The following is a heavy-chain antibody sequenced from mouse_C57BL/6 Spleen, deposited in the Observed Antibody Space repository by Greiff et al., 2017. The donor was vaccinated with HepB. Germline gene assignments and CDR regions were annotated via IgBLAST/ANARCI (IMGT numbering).Heavy chain of an antibody. CDR1: GFNIKNTY. CDR3: ARGPHYYGSSFDY. J-gene: IGHJ2*01. CDR2: IDPANGNT. D-gene: IGHD1-1*01. V-gene: IGHV14-3*01. Sequence: VQLKESVAELVRPGASVKLSCTASGFNIKNTYMHWVKQRPEQGLEWIGRIDPANGNTKYAPKFQGKATITADTSSNTAYLQLSSLTSEDTAIYYCARGPHYYGSSFDYWGQGTTLTVPS.